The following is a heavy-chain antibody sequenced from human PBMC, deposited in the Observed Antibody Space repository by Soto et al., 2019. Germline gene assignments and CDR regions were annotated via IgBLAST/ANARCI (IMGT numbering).Heavy chain of an antibody. CDR1: GGTFTSNY. V-gene: IGHV1-46*01. J-gene: IGHJ4*02. CDR2: VNPSDGYT. D-gene: IGHD3-22*01. Sequence: GASVKVSCKASGGTFTSNYMHWVRQAPGQGPEWMGIVNPSDGYTNYAQKFQGRVTMTRDTSTSTVYMELSSLRSEDTAVYYCERGRRGSSGYKFDYWGQGTLVTVSS. CDR3: ERGRRGSSGYKFDY.